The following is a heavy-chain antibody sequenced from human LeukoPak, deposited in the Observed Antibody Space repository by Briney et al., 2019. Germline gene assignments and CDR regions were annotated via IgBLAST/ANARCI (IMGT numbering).Heavy chain of an antibody. CDR2: IIPIFGTA. Sequence: ASVKVSCKASGGTFSSYAISWVRQAPGQGLEWMGGIIPIFGTANYAQKFQGRVTITADESTSTAYMELSSLRSEDTAVHYCARGGGLIAAAGTGYWGQGTLVTVSS. CDR1: GGTFSSYA. V-gene: IGHV1-69*13. J-gene: IGHJ4*02. D-gene: IGHD6-13*01. CDR3: ARGGGLIAAAGTGY.